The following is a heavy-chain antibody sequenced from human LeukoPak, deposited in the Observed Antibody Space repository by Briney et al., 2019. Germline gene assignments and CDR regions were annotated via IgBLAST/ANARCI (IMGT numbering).Heavy chain of an antibody. CDR1: GFTFSSYS. J-gene: IGHJ4*02. D-gene: IGHD3-22*01. V-gene: IGHV3-48*01. CDR2: INIISSEI. CDR3: ARGHHYYDSSAYYY. Sequence: GGSLRLSCAASGFTFSSYSMNWVRQAPGKGLEWVSYINIISSEIYYGDSVKGRFTISTDNAKNSVYLQMNSLRAEDTAVYYCARGHHYYDSSAYYYWGQGTLVTVSS.